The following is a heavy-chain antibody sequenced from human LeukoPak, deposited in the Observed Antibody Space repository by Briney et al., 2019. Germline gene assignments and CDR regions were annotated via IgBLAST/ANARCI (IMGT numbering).Heavy chain of an antibody. J-gene: IGHJ6*03. CDR2: ISSSSSYI. V-gene: IGHV3-21*01. Sequence: GGSLRLSCAASGFTFSSSAMSWVRQAPGKGLEWVSSISSSSSYIYYADSVKGRFTISRDNAKNSLYLQMNSLRAEDTAVYYCARGSRSSSWFGHYYYYYYMDVWGKGTTVTVSS. CDR1: GFTFSSSA. D-gene: IGHD6-6*01. CDR3: ARGSRSSSWFGHYYYYYYMDV.